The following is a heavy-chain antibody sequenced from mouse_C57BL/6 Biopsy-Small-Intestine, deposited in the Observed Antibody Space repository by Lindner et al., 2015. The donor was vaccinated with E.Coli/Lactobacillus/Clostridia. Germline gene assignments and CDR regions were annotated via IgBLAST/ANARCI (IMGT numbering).Heavy chain of an antibody. V-gene: IGHV1-66*01. Sequence: SVKVSCKASGYRFTIYGISWVRQAPGQGLEWMGWINTYNGNTNYARKLQGRVTMTTDTSTSTAYMELRSLRSDDTAIYYCARLNSSGYYPAGYFDYWGQGTLVTVSS. J-gene: IGHJ2*01. CDR2: INTYNGNT. D-gene: IGHD2-3*01. CDR3: ARLNSSGYYPAGYFDY. CDR1: GYRFTIYG.